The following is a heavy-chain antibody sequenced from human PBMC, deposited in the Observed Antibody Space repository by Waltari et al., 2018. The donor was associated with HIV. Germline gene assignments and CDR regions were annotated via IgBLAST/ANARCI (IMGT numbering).Heavy chain of an antibody. CDR1: GFTFSIYW. J-gene: IGHJ4*02. V-gene: IGHV3-7*04. CDR2: IKQDGSEK. CDR3: ARGDSSGWYYFDY. Sequence: EVQLVESGGGLVQPGGSLRLSCAASGFTFSIYWMSWVRQAPGKGLEWVANIKQDGSEKYYVDSVKGRFTSSRDNAKNSLYLQMNSLRAEDTAVYYCARGDSSGWYYFDYWGQGTLVTVSS. D-gene: IGHD6-19*01.